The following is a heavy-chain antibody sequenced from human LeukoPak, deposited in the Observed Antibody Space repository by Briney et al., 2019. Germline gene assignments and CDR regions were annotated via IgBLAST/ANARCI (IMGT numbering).Heavy chain of an antibody. J-gene: IGHJ4*02. CDR3: TRYRRGYYDSSGYYSRFDY. D-gene: IGHD3-22*01. CDR2: ISSKAYGRTT. CDR1: GFTFGDYA. Sequence: GGSLRLSCTASGFTFGDYAMSWVRQAPGKGLEWVGFISSKAYGRTTEYAASVKSRFTITRDDSKRIAYLQMNSLKSEDTAVYYCTRYRRGYYDSSGYYSRFDYWGQGTLVTVSS. V-gene: IGHV3-49*04.